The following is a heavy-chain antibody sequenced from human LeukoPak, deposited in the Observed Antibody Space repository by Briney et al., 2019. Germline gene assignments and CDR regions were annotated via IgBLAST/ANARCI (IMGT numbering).Heavy chain of an antibody. V-gene: IGHV3-48*03. J-gene: IGHJ4*02. CDR2: ISSSGSTI. CDR1: GFTFSSYE. CDR3: ARKYCSSTGCLFDN. D-gene: IGHD2-2*01. Sequence: GGSLRLSCAASGFTFSSYEMNWVRQAPGKGLEWVSYISSSGSTIYYADSVKGRFTISRDNAKNSLYLQMNSLRAEDTAVYYWARKYCSSTGCLFDNWGQGTLVTVSS.